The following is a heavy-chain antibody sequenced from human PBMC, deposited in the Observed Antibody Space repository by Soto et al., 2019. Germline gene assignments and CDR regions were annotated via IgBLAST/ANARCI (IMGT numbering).Heavy chain of an antibody. CDR3: ARDGDDYGPGYYYTRIDF. J-gene: IGHJ4*02. D-gene: IGHD3-10*01. V-gene: IGHV1-69*01. Sequence: QVQLVQSGAEVKKPGSSVKVSCKASGGIFSTYAISWLRQAPGQGLEWMGGIIPIFGTPNYAQRFQGRVTITADESTRTAYMERSILRSENKAVFYCARDGDDYGPGYYYTRIDFWGQGTLVTFSS. CDR2: IIPIFGTP. CDR1: GGIFSTYA.